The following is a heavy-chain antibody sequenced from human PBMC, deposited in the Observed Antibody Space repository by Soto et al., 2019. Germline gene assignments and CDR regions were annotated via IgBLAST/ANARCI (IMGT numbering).Heavy chain of an antibody. CDR2: FSYSGSL. D-gene: IGHD1-20*01. J-gene: IGHJ2*01. Sequence: GEPQQWGTGLLKPSETLSLNCSDYGGSSRAYHWSWIRQSPGEGLEWIGEFSYSGSLNYNPSLQGRVAVSLDTSTNHFSLTMTSVTAADTAVYFCAGGPRYWSFALWGRGTLVTVS. V-gene: IGHV4-34*01. CDR1: GGSSRAYH. CDR3: AGGPRYWSFAL.